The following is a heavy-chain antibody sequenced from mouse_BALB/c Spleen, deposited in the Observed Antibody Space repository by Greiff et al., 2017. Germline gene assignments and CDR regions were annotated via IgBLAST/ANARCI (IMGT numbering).Heavy chain of an antibody. D-gene: IGHD2-2*01. CDR3: VRGGYYGYGSFAY. V-gene: IGHV10-1*02. Sequence: EVKLVESGGGLVKPGGSLKLSCAASGFTFNTYAMNWVRQAPGKGLEWVARIRSKSNNYATYYADSVKDRFTISRDDSQSMLYLQMNNLKTEDTAMYYCVRGGYYGYGSFAYWGQGTLVTVSA. J-gene: IGHJ3*01. CDR1: GFTFNTYA. CDR2: IRSKSNNYAT.